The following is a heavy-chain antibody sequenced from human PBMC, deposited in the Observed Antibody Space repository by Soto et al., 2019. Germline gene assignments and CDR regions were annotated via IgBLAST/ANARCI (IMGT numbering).Heavy chain of an antibody. Sequence: ASVKVSCKASGYTFTSYDINWVRQATGQGLEWMGWMNPNSGNTGYAQKFQGRVTMTRNTSISTAYMELSSLRSEDTAVYYCARAGFDFWSGYSYYGMDVWGQGTTVTVSS. CDR3: ARAGFDFWSGYSYYGMDV. V-gene: IGHV1-8*01. J-gene: IGHJ6*02. CDR1: GYTFTSYD. D-gene: IGHD3-3*01. CDR2: MNPNSGNT.